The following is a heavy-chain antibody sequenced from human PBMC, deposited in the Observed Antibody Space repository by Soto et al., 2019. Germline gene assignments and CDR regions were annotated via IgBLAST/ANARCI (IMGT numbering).Heavy chain of an antibody. CDR3: AIENSDYGVNFVFDH. J-gene: IGHJ4*02. CDR1: GFTFSSYA. V-gene: IGHV3-9*01. D-gene: IGHD4-17*01. CDR2: ISWNSGSI. Sequence: HPGGSLRLSCAASGFTFSSYAMSWVRQAPGKGLEWVSGISWNSGSIGYADSVKGRFTISRDNAKNSLYLQMNSLRAEDTALYYWAIENSDYGVNFVFDHWGKGTLVTVAS.